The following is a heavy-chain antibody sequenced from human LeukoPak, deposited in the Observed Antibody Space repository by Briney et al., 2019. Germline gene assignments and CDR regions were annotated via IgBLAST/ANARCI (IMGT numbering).Heavy chain of an antibody. CDR2: INPNSGGT. CDR3: ARGLSGSYYFYYYYMDV. Sequence: ASVKVSCKASGYTFTGYFMHWVRQAPGQGLEWMGWINPNSGGTNYAQKFQGRVTITRNTSISTAYMELSSLRSEDTAVYYCARGLSGSYYFYYYYMDVWGKGTTVTVSS. D-gene: IGHD1-26*01. V-gene: IGHV1-2*02. CDR1: GYTFTGYF. J-gene: IGHJ6*03.